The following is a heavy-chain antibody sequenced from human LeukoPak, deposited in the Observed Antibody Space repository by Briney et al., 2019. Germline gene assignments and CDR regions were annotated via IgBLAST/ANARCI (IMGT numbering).Heavy chain of an antibody. D-gene: IGHD3-9*01. J-gene: IGHJ4*02. CDR2: ISGSGDST. CDR1: GFTFSGYA. CDR3: ARGHILTANWDYFDF. Sequence: GGSLRLSCAASGFTFSGYAMTWVRQAPGKGLEWVSAISGSGDSTYYADSVKGLFTISRDNAKNSLYLQMNSLRAEDTAVYYCARGHILTANWDYFDFWGQGTLVTVSS. V-gene: IGHV3-23*01.